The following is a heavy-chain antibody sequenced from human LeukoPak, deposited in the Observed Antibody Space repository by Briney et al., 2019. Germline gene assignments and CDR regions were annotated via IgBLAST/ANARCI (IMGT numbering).Heavy chain of an antibody. CDR2: ISANGGNT. D-gene: IGHD3-9*01. Sequence: PGGSLRLSCAASGFTFSSYAMTWVRQAPGKGLEWVSAISANGGNTYYADSVKGRFTISRDNSKNTLYLQMNSLRAEDTAVYYCAKDDILTGYWYFDLWGRGTLVTVSS. V-gene: IGHV3-23*01. CDR3: AKDDILTGYWYFDL. CDR1: GFTFSSYA. J-gene: IGHJ2*01.